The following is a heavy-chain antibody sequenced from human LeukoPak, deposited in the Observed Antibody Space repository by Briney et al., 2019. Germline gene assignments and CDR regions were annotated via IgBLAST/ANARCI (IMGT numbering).Heavy chain of an antibody. CDR2: IKQDGSEK. J-gene: IGHJ4*02. D-gene: IGHD2-2*01. CDR3: ARGHCSSTSCYSGFDY. CDR1: GFIFSSYW. V-gene: IGHV3-7*03. Sequence: GGSLRLSCAASGFIFSSYWMNWVRQAPGKGLEWVANIKQDGSEKYYVDSVKGRFTISRDNAKNSLYLQMNSLRAEDTAVYYCARGHCSSTSCYSGFDYWGQGTLVTVSS.